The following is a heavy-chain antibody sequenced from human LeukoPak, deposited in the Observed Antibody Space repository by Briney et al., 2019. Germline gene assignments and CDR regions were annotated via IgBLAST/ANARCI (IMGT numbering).Heavy chain of an antibody. CDR1: GNRFSSYW. Sequence: GASLKTSCKASGNRFSSYWIAWVRQLPGKGLEWMGIIYPGYSETRYSPSFQGQVTISVDKSIGPAYVQWSSLKASDTAIYYCARQAGPRTWFDPCGGGTRVTVS. CDR2: IYPGYSET. J-gene: IGHJ5*02. V-gene: IGHV5-51*01. CDR3: ARQAGPRTWFDP.